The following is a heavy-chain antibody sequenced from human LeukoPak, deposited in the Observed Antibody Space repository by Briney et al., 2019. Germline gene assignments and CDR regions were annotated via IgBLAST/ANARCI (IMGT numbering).Heavy chain of an antibody. V-gene: IGHV3-48*04. Sequence: GGSLRLSCAASGFTFSSYGMTWVRQAPGKGLEWVSYTSSSGSTTYYADSVKGRFTISRDNAKNSLYLQMNSLRAEDTAVYYCAELGITMIGGVWGKGTTVTISS. CDR2: TSSSGSTT. CDR3: AELGITMIGGV. J-gene: IGHJ6*04. D-gene: IGHD3-10*02. CDR1: GFTFSSYG.